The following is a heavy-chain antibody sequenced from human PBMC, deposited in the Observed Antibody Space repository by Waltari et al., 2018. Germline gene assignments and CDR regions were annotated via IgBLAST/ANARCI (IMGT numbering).Heavy chain of an antibody. D-gene: IGHD2-8*02. J-gene: IGHJ6*03. CDR1: GGSITSIAYY. CDR2: IYYSGSA. V-gene: IGHV4-39*07. CDR3: ARLVGSYYFHMDV. Sequence: QLQLQESGPGLLKPSETLSLTCSVSGGSITSIAYYWGWIRQPPGKGLEWIGSIYYSGSAYSNPSVKNRVTISVDTTKNQFSLRLYSVTAADTAVYYCARLVGSYYFHMDVWGKGTTVVISS.